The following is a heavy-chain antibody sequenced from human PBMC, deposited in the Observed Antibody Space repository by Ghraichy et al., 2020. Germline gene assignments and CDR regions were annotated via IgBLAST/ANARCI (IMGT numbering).Heavy chain of an antibody. J-gene: IGHJ6*02. CDR1: GDSVSSNSAA. Sequence: SETLSLTCAISGDSVSSNSAAWNWIRQSPSRGLEWLGRTYYRSKWYNDYAVSVKSRITINPDTSKNQFSLQLNSVTPEDSAVYYCARDRWETTVTMLGYYGMDVWGQGTTVTVSS. CDR2: TYYRSKWYN. CDR3: ARDRWETTVTMLGYYGMDV. V-gene: IGHV6-1*01. D-gene: IGHD4-17*01.